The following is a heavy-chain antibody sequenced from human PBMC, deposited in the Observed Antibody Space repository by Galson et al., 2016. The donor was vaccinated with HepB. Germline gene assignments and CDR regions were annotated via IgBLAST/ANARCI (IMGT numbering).Heavy chain of an antibody. V-gene: IGHV6-1*01. CDR2: TYYKSKWYN. Sequence: CAISGDSVSRDTTAWIWIRQSPSRGLEWLGRTYYKSKWYNDYAVSVKSRMTINPDTSKNQFSLQLNSVTPEDTAVYYCARVLQVRMATINADFYYYYGLDVWGQGTTVTVSS. CDR1: GDSVSRDTTA. D-gene: IGHD5-24*01. J-gene: IGHJ6*02. CDR3: ARVLQVRMATINADFYYYYGLDV.